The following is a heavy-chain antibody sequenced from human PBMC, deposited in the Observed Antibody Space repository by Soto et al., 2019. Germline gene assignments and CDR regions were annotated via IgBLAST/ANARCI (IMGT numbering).Heavy chain of an antibody. J-gene: IGHJ4*02. CDR2: ISGSGGST. D-gene: IGHD3-9*01. CDR3: AKNPHFDWLSYFDY. V-gene: IGHV3-23*01. CDR1: GFTFSSYA. Sequence: GGSLRLSCSASGFTFSSYAMSWVRQAPGKGLEWVSAISGSGGSTYYADSVKGRFTISRDNSKNTLYLQMNSLRAEDTAVYYCAKNPHFDWLSYFDYWGQGTLVTVSS.